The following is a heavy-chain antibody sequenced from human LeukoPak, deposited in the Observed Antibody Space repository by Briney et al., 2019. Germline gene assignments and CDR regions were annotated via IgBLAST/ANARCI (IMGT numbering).Heavy chain of an antibody. CDR2: INSNSGGT. Sequence: ASVKLSCTASGYTFTSYYMHWVRQAPGQGLEWMGWINSNSGGTNYAQKFQGRVTMTRDTSISTAYMELSRLRSDDTAVYYCARARLGQAFDYWGQGTLVTVSS. J-gene: IGHJ4*02. CDR1: GYTFTSYY. D-gene: IGHD3-16*01. CDR3: ARARLGQAFDY. V-gene: IGHV1-2*02.